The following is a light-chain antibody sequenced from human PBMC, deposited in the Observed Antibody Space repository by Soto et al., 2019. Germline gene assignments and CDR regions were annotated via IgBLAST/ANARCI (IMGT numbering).Light chain of an antibody. J-gene: IGLJ2*01. Sequence: SALTQPASVSGSPGQSITISCIGTSSDVGGYNYVSWYQQHPGKAPKLMIYDVSNRPSGVSSRFSGSKSGNTASLTISGLQAEDEADYYCASYTSSSAVVIGGGTKLTVL. V-gene: IGLV2-14*03. CDR2: DVS. CDR1: SSDVGGYNY. CDR3: ASYTSSSAVV.